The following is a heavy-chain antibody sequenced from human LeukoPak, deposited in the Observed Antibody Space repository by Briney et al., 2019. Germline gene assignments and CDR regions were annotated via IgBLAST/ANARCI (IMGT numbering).Heavy chain of an antibody. D-gene: IGHD3-22*01. CDR1: GFTFSSYW. V-gene: IGHV3-7*01. CDR2: IKQDGSEK. J-gene: IGHJ4*02. CDR3: ARERGADYYDSSGYPDY. Sequence: GGSLRLSCAASGFTFSSYWMSWVRQAPGKGLEWVANIKQDGSEKYYVDSVKGRFTISRDNAKNSLYLQVNSLRAEDTAVYYCARERGADYYDSSGYPDYWGQGTLVTVSS.